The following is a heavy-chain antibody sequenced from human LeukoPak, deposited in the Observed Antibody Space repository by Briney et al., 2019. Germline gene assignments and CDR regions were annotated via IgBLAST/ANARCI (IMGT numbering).Heavy chain of an antibody. J-gene: IGHJ4*02. Sequence: SETLSLTCAVYGGPFSGHYWSWIRQPPGKWLDWIGEIKHSGSTNYTPSLESRVTISVHTSKNHFSLKLSSVTAADTAVYYCASGQYYDLWSGYYVDWGQGTLVTVSA. CDR1: GGPFSGHY. V-gene: IGHV4-34*01. CDR2: IKHSGST. CDR3: ASGQYYDLWSGYYVD. D-gene: IGHD3-3*01.